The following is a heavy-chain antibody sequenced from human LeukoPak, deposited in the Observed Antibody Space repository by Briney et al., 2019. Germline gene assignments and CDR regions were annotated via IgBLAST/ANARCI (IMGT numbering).Heavy chain of an antibody. J-gene: IGHJ4*02. V-gene: IGHV3-30*18. D-gene: IGHD1-1*01. Sequence: PGGSLRLSCATSGFTFRTSGVHWVRQAPGKGLEWVALMSSDGIKTYYADSVKGRFTVSRDSSKDILYLQMNSLRVDGTAIYYCAKDHAGTGRAFEYWGQGTRVTVSS. CDR3: AKDHAGTGRAFEY. CDR2: MSSDGIKT. CDR1: GFTFRTSG.